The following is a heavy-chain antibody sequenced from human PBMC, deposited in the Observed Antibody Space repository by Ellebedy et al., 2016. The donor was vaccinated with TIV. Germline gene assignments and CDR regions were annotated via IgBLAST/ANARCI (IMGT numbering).Heavy chain of an antibody. D-gene: IGHD1-26*01. CDR1: GFIFSKAW. Sequence: GGSLRLSXAASGFIFSKAWMSWVRQAPGKGLEWVGLIKSKTDGGTTNYAASVKGSFTISRDDSKNTLYLQMNSLKTEDTAVYYCATDRRGSYDVPFDIWGQGTMVTVSS. J-gene: IGHJ3*02. CDR3: ATDRRGSYDVPFDI. CDR2: IKSKTDGGTT. V-gene: IGHV3-15*01.